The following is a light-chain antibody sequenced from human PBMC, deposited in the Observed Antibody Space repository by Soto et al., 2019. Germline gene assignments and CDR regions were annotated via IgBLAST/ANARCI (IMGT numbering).Light chain of an antibody. CDR1: HGVGDR. Sequence: MTQSPSTLSASVGYTSTLTCRASHGVGDRLAWYQQNPGEAPKLLIYGASAWPRGVPSRFSGSGSGTQFTLTISSLQPEDFATYYCQQYNSYSKTFGQGTTGDIK. CDR2: GAS. V-gene: IGKV1-5*01. J-gene: IGKJ1*01. CDR3: QQYNSYSKT.